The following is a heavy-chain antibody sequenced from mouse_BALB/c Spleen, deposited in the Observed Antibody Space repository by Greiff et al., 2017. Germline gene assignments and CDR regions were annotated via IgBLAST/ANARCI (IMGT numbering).Heavy chain of an antibody. CDR3: ARWGYDEDYAMDY. J-gene: IGHJ4*01. V-gene: IGHV1-54*03. CDR1: GYAFTNYL. Sequence: QVQLQQSGAELVRPGTSVKVSCKASGYAFTNYLIEWVKQRPGQGLEWIGVINPGSGGTNYNEKFKGKATLTADKSSSTAYMQLSSLTSDDSAVYFCARWGYDEDYAMDYWGQGTSVTVSS. CDR2: INPGSGGT. D-gene: IGHD2-2*01.